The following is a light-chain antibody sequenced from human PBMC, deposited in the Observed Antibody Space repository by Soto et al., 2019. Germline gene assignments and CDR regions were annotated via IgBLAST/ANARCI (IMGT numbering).Light chain of an antibody. J-gene: IGKJ1*01. CDR1: QSVTSDY. CDR2: AVS. Sequence: DIVLTQSPGTLSLSPGESAALSCRASQSVTSDYLVWYRQKPGQAPRLLIYAVSSRAAGIPDRFSGSGSGTDFTLTITRLEPEDSAVYYCQQHSSSPWTVGQGTRVEV. V-gene: IGKV3-20*01. CDR3: QQHSSSPWT.